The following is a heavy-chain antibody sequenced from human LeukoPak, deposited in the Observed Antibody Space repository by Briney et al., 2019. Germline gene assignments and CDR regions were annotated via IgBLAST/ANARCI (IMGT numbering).Heavy chain of an antibody. CDR3: ARQRGGQYEDGFDI. Sequence: ASVKVSCKASGYTFSSSYMHWVRQAPGQGLEWMGIINPSGGTTIYAQRFQGRVTMTRDKSTSTVYMELSSLRYEDTAVYYCARQRGGQYEDGFDIWGQRTMVTVSS. V-gene: IGHV1-46*01. D-gene: IGHD2-8*01. CDR1: GYTFSSSY. CDR2: INPSGGTT. J-gene: IGHJ3*02.